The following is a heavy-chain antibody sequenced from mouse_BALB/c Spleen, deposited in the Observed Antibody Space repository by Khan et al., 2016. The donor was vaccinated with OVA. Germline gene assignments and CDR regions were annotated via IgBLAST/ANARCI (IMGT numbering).Heavy chain of an antibody. J-gene: IGHJ2*01. CDR3: AKEEALYYFAY. CDR2: IYPGTDNT. CDR1: GYIFTSYW. V-gene: IGHV1-76*01. Sequence: QVQLQQSGAELVRPGASVKLSCKTSGYIFTSYWIHWVKQRSGQGLEWIARIYPGTDNTYFNEKLKDKATLTADKSSSTAYMHLSSLKSEDSAVYFCAKEEALYYFAYWGQGTTLTVSA. D-gene: IGHD1-1*01.